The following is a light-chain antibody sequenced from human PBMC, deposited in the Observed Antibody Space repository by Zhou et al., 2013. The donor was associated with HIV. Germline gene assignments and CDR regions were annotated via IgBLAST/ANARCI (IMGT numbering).Light chain of an antibody. CDR1: QTXVSNY. J-gene: IGKJ4*01. CDR3: QRYGDSPALS. Sequence: EIVLTQSPGTLSLSPGERATLSCRASQTXVSNYLAWYQQKSGQAPRLLIYGASIRATAIPDRFSGSGSGTDFALTISRLEPEDFAVYYCQRYGDSPALSFGGGTKLEIK. V-gene: IGKV3-20*01. CDR2: GAS.